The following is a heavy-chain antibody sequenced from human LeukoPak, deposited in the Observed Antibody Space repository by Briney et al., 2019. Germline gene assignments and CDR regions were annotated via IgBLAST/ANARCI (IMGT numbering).Heavy chain of an antibody. D-gene: IGHD1-26*01. CDR3: ARDKIVGASKFDY. CDR1: GFTFSNYR. CDR2: IKQDESDK. V-gene: IGHV3-7*01. Sequence: GGYLRLSCAVSGFTFSNYRMSWVRQAPGKGLEWVANIKQDESDKYYVDSVKGRFTISRDNAKNSLYLQMNSLRAEDTAIYYCARDKIVGASKFDYWGQGTLVTVSS. J-gene: IGHJ4*02.